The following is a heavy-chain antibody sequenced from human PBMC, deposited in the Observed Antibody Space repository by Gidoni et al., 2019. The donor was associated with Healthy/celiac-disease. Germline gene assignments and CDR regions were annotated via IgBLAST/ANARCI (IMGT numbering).Heavy chain of an antibody. D-gene: IGHD4-17*01. V-gene: IGHV5-51*01. CDR3: ARLTVQYGMDV. Sequence: VKKPGESLKISCKGSGYSFTSYWIGWVRQMPGKGLAWMGIIYPGDSDTRYSPSFQDQVTISADKSISTAYRQWTSRKASDTAMYYCARLTVQYGMDVWGQGTTVTVSS. J-gene: IGHJ6*02. CDR2: IYPGDSDT. CDR1: GYSFTSYW.